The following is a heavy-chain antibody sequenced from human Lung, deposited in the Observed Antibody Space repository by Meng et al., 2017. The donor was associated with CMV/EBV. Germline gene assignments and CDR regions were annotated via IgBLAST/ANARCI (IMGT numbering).Heavy chain of an antibody. Sequence: GESLKISCAASGFTFSTYNMNWVRQAPGKGLEWVSSISSSSNYIYYADSVKGRFTISRANARNSLFLQMNSLRAEDTAVYYCGRVPGLGMSFYYGLDVWGRGXTVTVSS. CDR2: ISSSSNYI. D-gene: IGHD7-27*01. J-gene: IGHJ6*02. CDR1: GFTFSTYN. V-gene: IGHV3-21*06. CDR3: GRVPGLGMSFYYGLDV.